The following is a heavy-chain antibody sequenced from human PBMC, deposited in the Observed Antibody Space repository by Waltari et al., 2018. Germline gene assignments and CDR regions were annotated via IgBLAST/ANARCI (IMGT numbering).Heavy chain of an antibody. V-gene: IGHV3-23*01. D-gene: IGHD1-20*01. CDR2: ITVSDDT. J-gene: IGHJ4*02. Sequence: EVQLLESGGGLVQPGGSLRLSCPASGFIFNNFAINWVRLAPGTGLDWVAAITVSDDTFYADSVMGRFTVSRDTSKNTVYLQMNGLRAEDTAIYYCAKPFYNWDDPLHSWGQGTLVAVSS. CDR1: GFIFNNFA. CDR3: AKPFYNWDDPLHS.